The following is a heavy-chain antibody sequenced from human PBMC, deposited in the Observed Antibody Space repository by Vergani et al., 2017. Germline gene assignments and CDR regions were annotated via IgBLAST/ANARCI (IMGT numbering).Heavy chain of an antibody. CDR2: MNPNSGNA. V-gene: IGHV1-8*01. CDR3: TRGPPRTLTTDTYYFDH. D-gene: IGHD4-17*01. CDR1: GYTFSDYD. J-gene: IGHJ4*02. Sequence: QVQLVQSGAEVRKPGASVKLSCTASGYTFSDYDINWVRQASGHGLEWMGWMNPNSGNAGYAQTFQGRVTITKNTSISTAYMELSSLTFDDTAVYYCTRGPPRTLTTDTYYFDHWAQGTLVTVSS.